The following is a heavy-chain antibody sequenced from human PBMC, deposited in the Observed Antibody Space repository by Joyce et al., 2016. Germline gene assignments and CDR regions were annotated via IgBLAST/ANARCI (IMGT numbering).Heavy chain of an antibody. CDR2: IIPFFGAA. CDR3: ARGGTSSDHFFFYTLDI. D-gene: IGHD1-14*01. Sequence: QVLLVQSGATVKRPGSSLKVSCKSSGGAFSNFTVNWVRQAPGQRLEWMGGIIPFFGAAKYAEHFQGRVTLTADSSTRTAFMELSSLTSADTAVYYCARGGTSSDHFFFYTLDIWGPGTTVIVSS. J-gene: IGHJ6*02. V-gene: IGHV1-69*12. CDR1: GGAFSNFT.